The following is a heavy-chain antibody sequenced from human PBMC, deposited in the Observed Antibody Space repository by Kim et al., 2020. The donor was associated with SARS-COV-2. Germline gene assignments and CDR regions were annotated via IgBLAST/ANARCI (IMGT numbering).Heavy chain of an antibody. D-gene: IGHD3-10*01. J-gene: IGHJ4*02. Sequence: GGSLRLSCVASGFTFSRYEMNWVRQAPGKGLEWVSYISRTGTSTYYADSVKGRFTISRDNAKNSLFLQMNSLGAEDTSVYYCVRDYSGSGIWYGLDFWGQGTLVTVSS. CDR3: VRDYSGSGIWYGLDF. CDR2: ISRTGTST. V-gene: IGHV3-48*03. CDR1: GFTFSRYE.